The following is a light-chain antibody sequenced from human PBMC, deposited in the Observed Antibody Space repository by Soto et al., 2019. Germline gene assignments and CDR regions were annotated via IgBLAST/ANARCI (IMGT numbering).Light chain of an antibody. CDR2: AVS. J-gene: IGKJ1*01. CDR1: KIIISY. Sequence: DIQMNESPSSLSVSIGDRVSITCRASKIIISYLNWYQQKPGKENQLLSDAVSSLQSGVPSRFSASGSGTDFTLTISSLETEDFATYYCQQSYSTPRTFGQGTKVDIK. V-gene: IGKV1-39*01. CDR3: QQSYSTPRT.